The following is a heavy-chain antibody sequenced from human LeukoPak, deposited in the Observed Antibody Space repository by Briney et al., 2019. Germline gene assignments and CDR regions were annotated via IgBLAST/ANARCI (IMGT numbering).Heavy chain of an antibody. CDR3: AKGLQIGRYFDWLQARAPALYYMDV. CDR2: ISGSGGST. V-gene: IGHV3-23*01. D-gene: IGHD3-9*01. Sequence: PGGSLRLSCAASGFTFSSYWMSWVRQAPGKGLEWVSAISGSGGSTYYADSVKGRFTISRDNSKNTLYLQMNSLRAEDTAVYYCAKGLQIGRYFDWLQARAPALYYMDVWGKGTTVTVSS. J-gene: IGHJ6*03. CDR1: GFTFSSYW.